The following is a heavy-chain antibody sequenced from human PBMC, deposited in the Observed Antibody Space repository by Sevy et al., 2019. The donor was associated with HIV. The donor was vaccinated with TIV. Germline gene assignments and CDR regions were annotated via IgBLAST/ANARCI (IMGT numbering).Heavy chain of an antibody. CDR1: GFTFSSYS. V-gene: IGHV3-21*01. J-gene: IGHJ4*02. CDR2: ISSSSNYI. D-gene: IGHD2-15*01. CDR3: AREVDPFYSAKYPLHS. Sequence: GGSLRLSCAVSGFTFSSYSMNWVRQAPGKGLEWVSSISSSSNYIYYADSFSGRFTISRDNAKNSLYLQMNSLRAEDTAVYYCAREVDPFYSAKYPLHSWGQGTLVTVSS.